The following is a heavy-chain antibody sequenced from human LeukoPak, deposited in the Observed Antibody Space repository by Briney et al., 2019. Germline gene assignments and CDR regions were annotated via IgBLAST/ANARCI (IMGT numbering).Heavy chain of an antibody. CDR2: IYYSGST. CDR1: GGSISSYY. V-gene: IGHV4-59*01. J-gene: IGHJ4*02. CDR3: AREAGYSSGYYYFDY. D-gene: IGHD6-19*01. Sequence: PSETLSLTCTVSGGSISSYYWSWIRQPPGKELEWIGYIYYSGSTNYNPSLKSRVTISVDTSKNQFSLKLSSVTAADTAVYYCAREAGYSSGYYYFDYWGQGTLVTVSS.